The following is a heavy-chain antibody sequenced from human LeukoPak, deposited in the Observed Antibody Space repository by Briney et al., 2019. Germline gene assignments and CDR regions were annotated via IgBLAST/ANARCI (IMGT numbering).Heavy chain of an antibody. D-gene: IGHD3-22*01. Sequence: HTLSLTFAISGAGVSITSAAWSWIWQSPSRSLQWVGSTYYRCKSYNDYSVSVKSRITINPNTSKPQCSLQLTSVTPEDTAVYDWARIVGGQVDYWGQGTLVTVSS. CDR1: GAGVSITSAA. CDR3: ARIVGGQVDY. J-gene: IGHJ4*02. CDR2: TYYRCKSYN. V-gene: IGHV6-1*01.